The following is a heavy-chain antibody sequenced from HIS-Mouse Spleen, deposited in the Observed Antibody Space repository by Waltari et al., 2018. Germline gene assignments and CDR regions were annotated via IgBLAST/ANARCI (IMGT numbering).Heavy chain of an antibody. CDR2: INHSGST. V-gene: IGHV4-34*01. J-gene: IGHJ4*02. D-gene: IGHD1-26*01. CDR3: ARGYYLVTPNFDY. Sequence: QVQLQQWGAGLLKPSETLSLTCAVYGGSFSGYSWSWIRQPPGKGLEWIGEINHSGSTNYNPSLKSRVTISVDTSKNQFSLKLSSVTAADTAVYYCARGYYLVTPNFDYWGQGTLVTVSS. CDR1: GGSFSGYS.